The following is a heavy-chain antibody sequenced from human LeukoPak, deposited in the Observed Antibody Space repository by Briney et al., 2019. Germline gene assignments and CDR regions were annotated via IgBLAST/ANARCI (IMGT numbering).Heavy chain of an antibody. CDR3: ATVDSSGYSQFDY. J-gene: IGHJ4*02. D-gene: IGHD3-22*01. CDR2: MNPNSGNT. CDR1: GYTFTSYD. V-gene: IGHV1-8*03. Sequence: GASVKVSCKASGYTFTSYDINWVRQATGQGLEWMGWMNPNSGNTGYAQKFQGRVTITRNTSISTAYMELSSLRSEGTAVYYCATVDSSGYSQFDYWGQGTLVTVSS.